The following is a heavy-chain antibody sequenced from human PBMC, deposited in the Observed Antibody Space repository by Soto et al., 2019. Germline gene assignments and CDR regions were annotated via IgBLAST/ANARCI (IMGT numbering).Heavy chain of an antibody. V-gene: IGHV4-59*08. CDR2: IYYSGST. D-gene: IGHD3-10*01. Sequence: SETLSLTCTVSGGSISSYYWSWIRQPPGKELEWFGYIYYSGSTNYNPSLKSRGTISVDTSKNQFSLKLNYVTAADTAAYYCERGQYYYGPWGQGNLVTVSS. J-gene: IGHJ5*02. CDR1: GGSISSYY. CDR3: ERGQYYYGP.